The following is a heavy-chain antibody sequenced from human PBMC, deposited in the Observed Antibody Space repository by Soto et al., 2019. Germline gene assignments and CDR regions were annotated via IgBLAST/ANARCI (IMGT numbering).Heavy chain of an antibody. CDR3: AGGGGSYGSGSRAFDY. Sequence: QVQLVQSGAEVKKPGSSVKVSCKASGGTFSSYAISWVRQAPGKGLEWMGGIIPIFGTANYAQKFKGRVTITADEATRKAYMGVRSLRSGDTAVYYLAGGGGSYGSGSRAFDYWGQGTLVTVSS. V-gene: IGHV1-69*01. CDR1: GGTFSSYA. D-gene: IGHD3-10*01. CDR2: IIPIFGTA. J-gene: IGHJ4*02.